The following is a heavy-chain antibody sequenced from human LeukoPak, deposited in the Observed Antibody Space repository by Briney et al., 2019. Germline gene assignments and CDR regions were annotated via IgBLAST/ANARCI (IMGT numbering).Heavy chain of an antibody. CDR1: GFTFSSYA. D-gene: IGHD5-18*01. V-gene: IGHV3-30-3*01. J-gene: IGHJ4*02. Sequence: GSLRLSCAASGFTFSSYAMHWVRQAPGKGLEWVAVISYDGSNKYYADSVKGRFTISRDNSKNTLYLQMNSLRAEDTAVYYCAREMDTAMVSDYWGQGTQVTVSS. CDR2: ISYDGSNK. CDR3: AREMDTAMVSDY.